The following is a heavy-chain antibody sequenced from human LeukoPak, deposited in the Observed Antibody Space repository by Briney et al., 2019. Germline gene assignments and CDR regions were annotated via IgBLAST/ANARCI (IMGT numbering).Heavy chain of an antibody. V-gene: IGHV3-23*01. CDR1: AFSFNTYG. J-gene: IGHJ6*03. D-gene: IGHD6-19*01. CDR2: ISGSGGST. CDR3: AKASGSGWYRPQYYYYYYMDV. Sequence: GGSLRLSCATSAFSFNTYGMHWVRQAPGKGLEWVSAISGSGGSTYYADSVKGRFTISRDNSKNTLYLQMNSLRAEDTAVYYCAKASGSGWYRPQYYYYYYMDVWGKGTTVTVSS.